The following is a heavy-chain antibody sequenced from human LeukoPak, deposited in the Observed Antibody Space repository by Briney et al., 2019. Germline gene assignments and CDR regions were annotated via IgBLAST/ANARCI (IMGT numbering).Heavy chain of an antibody. CDR2: INPNSGGT. CDR3: ARGPVGSGGTVYYFDY. D-gene: IGHD2-15*01. Sequence: ASVKVSCKASGYTFTGYYIHWVRQAPGQGLEWMGWINPNSGGTNYAQKFQGRVTMTRDTSISTAYMELSRLRSDDTAVYYCARGPVGSGGTVYYFDYWGQGTLVTVSS. V-gene: IGHV1-2*02. CDR1: GYTFTGYY. J-gene: IGHJ4*02.